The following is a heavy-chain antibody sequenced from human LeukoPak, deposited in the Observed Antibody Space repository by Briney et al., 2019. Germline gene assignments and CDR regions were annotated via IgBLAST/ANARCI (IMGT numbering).Heavy chain of an antibody. CDR2: INPNSGGT. D-gene: IGHD3-3*01. V-gene: IGHV1-2*04. Sequence: VRQAXXXXLXWMGWINPNSGGTNYGQKFQGWVTMTRETSISTAYMELSRLRSEDTAVYYCAYRGHYDFWSGYYLWFDPWGQGTLVTVSS. J-gene: IGHJ5*02. CDR3: AYRGHYDFWSGYYLWFDP.